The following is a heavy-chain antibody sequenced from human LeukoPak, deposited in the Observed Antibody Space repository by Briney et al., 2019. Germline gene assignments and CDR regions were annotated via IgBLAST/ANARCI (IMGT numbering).Heavy chain of an antibody. CDR3: ARPSPPGIAASHLDAFDI. Sequence: GGSLRLSCAASGFTFSSYAMHWVRQAPGKGLEWVAVISYDGSNKYYADSVKGRFTISRDNSKNTLYLQMNSLRAEDTAVYYCARPSPPGIAASHLDAFDIWGQGTMVTVSS. CDR2: ISYDGSNK. J-gene: IGHJ3*02. V-gene: IGHV3-30-3*01. CDR1: GFTFSSYA. D-gene: IGHD6-13*01.